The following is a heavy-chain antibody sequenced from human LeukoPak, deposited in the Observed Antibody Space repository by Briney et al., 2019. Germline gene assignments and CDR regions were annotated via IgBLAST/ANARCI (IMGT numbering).Heavy chain of an antibody. CDR3: ARDYGGNGVFDY. D-gene: IGHD4-23*01. J-gene: IGHJ4*02. V-gene: IGHV4-59*01. CDR2: IYYSGST. CDR1: GGSISSYY. Sequence: SPSETLSLTCTVSGGSISSYYWSWIRQPPGKGLEWIGYIYYSGSTNYNPSLKSRVTISVDTSKNQFSLKLSSVTAADTAVYYCARDYGGNGVFDYWGQGTLVTVSS.